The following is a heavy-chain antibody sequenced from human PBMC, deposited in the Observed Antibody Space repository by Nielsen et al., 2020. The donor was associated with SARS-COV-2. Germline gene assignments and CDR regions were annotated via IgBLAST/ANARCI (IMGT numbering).Heavy chain of an antibody. Sequence: WIRQPPGKGLEWIGSIYYSGSTYYNPSLKSRVTISVDTSKNQFSLKLSSVTAADTAVYYCAREGDSQVPGNWFDTWGRGALVTVSS. D-gene: IGHD2-2*01. J-gene: IGHJ5*02. V-gene: IGHV4-39*07. CDR3: AREGDSQVPGNWFDT. CDR2: IYYSGST.